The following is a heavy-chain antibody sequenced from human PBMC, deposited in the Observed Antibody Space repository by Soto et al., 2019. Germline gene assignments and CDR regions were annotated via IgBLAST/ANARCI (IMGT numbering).Heavy chain of an antibody. J-gene: IGHJ6*02. Sequence: QVQLVQSGAEVKKPGASVKVCCKASGYTFTRSGISWVRQAPGQGLEWMGWISTYNGDTNYAQTFQGRVTMTTDTSTSTAYMELRSLRSDDTAVYYCAREGVAPYYYYGMDVWGQGTPVTVSS. CDR3: AREGVAPYYYYGMDV. CDR2: ISTYNGDT. V-gene: IGHV1-18*01. CDR1: GYTFTRSG. D-gene: IGHD5-12*01.